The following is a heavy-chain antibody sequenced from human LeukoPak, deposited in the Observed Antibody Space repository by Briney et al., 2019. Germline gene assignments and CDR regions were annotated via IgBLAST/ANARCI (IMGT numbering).Heavy chain of an antibody. D-gene: IGHD3-3*01. J-gene: IGHJ5*02. CDR1: GFTFSSYS. CDR3: ARDTYDFWSGTTTNWFDP. Sequence: GGSLRLSCAASGFTFSSYSMNWVRQAPGKGLEWVSSISSSSSYIYYADSVKGRFTISRDNAKNSLYLQMNSLRAEDTAVYYCARDTYDFWSGTTTNWFDPWGQGALVTVSS. CDR2: ISSSSSYI. V-gene: IGHV3-21*01.